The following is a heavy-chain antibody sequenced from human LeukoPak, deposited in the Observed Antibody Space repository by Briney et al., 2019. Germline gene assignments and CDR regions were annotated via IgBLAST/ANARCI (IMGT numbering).Heavy chain of an antibody. V-gene: IGHV1-69*04. J-gene: IGHJ4*02. CDR3: ARYGADYYDSSGNFDY. D-gene: IGHD3-22*01. CDR2: IIPIFGIA. CDR1: GGTFSSYA. Sequence: GASVKVSCKASGGTFSSYAISWVRQAPGRGLEWMGRIIPIFGIANYAQKFQGRVTITADKSTSTAYMELSSLRSEDTAVYYCARYGADYYDSSGNFDYWGQGTLVTVSS.